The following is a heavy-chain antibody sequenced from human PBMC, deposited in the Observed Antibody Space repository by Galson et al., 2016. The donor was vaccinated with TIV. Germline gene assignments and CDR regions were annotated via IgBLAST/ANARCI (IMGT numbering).Heavy chain of an antibody. J-gene: IGHJ3*01. CDR1: GFSLSATGMS. D-gene: IGHD3-16*01. V-gene: IGHV2-70*11. CDR2: IDWDDDI. CDR3: ARMPLPTEYYETSGNSGAFDF. Sequence: PALVKPTQTLTLTCTFSGFSLSATGMSVSWIRQPPGKALEWLARIDWDDDIYFSTSLRTRLTTSKDTSKNQVVLTMTNMDPVDTATYFCARMPLPTEYYETSGNSGAFDFWGQGTKVTVSS.